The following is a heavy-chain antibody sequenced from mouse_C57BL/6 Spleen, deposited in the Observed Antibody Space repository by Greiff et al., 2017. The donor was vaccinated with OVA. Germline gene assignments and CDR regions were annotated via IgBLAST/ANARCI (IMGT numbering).Heavy chain of an antibody. V-gene: IGHV1-39*01. D-gene: IGHD4-1*01. CDR2: INPNYGTT. CDR1: GYSFTDYN. CDR3: ARSPQIAGTYYAMDY. Sequence: EVQLQQSGPELVKPGASVKISCKASGYSFTDYNMNWVKQSNGKSLEWIGVINPNYGTTSYNQKFKGNATLTVDQSSSTAYMQLNSLTSEDSAVYDGARSPQIAGTYYAMDYWGQGTSVTVSS. J-gene: IGHJ4*01.